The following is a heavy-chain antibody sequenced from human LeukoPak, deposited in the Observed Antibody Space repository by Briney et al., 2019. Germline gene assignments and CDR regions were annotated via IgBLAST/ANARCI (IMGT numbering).Heavy chain of an antibody. CDR3: ARQTWFGELFL. J-gene: IGHJ4*02. CDR2: IYYSGGT. V-gene: IGHV4-59*01. D-gene: IGHD3-10*01. Sequence: ASETLSLTCTVSGGSISSYYWSWIRQPPGKGLEWIGYIYYSGGTNYNPSLKSRVTISVDTSKNQFSLKLSSVTAADTAVYYCARQTWFGELFLWGQGTLVTVSS. CDR1: GGSISSYY.